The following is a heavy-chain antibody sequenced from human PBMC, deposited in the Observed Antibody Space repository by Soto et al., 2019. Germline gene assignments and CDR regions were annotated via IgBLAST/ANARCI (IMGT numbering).Heavy chain of an antibody. CDR1: GFTFSSYG. V-gene: IGHV3-30*02. Sequence: AGGSLRLSCAASGFTFSSYGMHWVRQAPGKGLEWVAFIRYDGSDKYYADSVKGRFTISRDNSKNTLYLQMSSLRAEDTAVYYCARLKDYYYYMDVWGKGTTVTVSS. J-gene: IGHJ6*03. CDR3: ARLKDYYYYMDV. CDR2: IRYDGSDK.